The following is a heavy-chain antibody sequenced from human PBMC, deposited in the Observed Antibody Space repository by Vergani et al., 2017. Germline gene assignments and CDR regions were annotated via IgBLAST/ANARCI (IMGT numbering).Heavy chain of an antibody. CDR2: ISWNSGSI. J-gene: IGHJ3*02. CDR1: GFTFDDYA. CDR3: AKDTDDYGAFDM. Sequence: EVQLVESGGGLVQPGRSLRLSCAASGFTFDDYAMHWVRQAPGKGLEWVSGISWNSGSIGYADSVKGRFTISRDNAKNSMYLQMNSLRAEDTALYYCAKDTDDYGAFDMWGQGTMVTVSS. V-gene: IGHV3-9*01. D-gene: IGHD4-17*01.